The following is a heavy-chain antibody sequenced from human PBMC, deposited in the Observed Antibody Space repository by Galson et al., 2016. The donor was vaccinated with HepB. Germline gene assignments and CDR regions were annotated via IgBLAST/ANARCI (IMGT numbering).Heavy chain of an antibody. V-gene: IGHV3-23*01. CDR1: GFTFSTYT. CDR2: SSDRSTRT. CDR3: AKLLVGVVGATTYDY. D-gene: IGHD1-26*01. Sequence: SLRLSCAASGFTFSTYTMSWVRQAPGKGLEWVSCSSDRSTRTNYSDSVKGRFTITRDDSKNTLYLQMSSLRAEDTAVYYCAKLLVGVVGATTYDYWVQGTLVTVPS. J-gene: IGHJ4*02.